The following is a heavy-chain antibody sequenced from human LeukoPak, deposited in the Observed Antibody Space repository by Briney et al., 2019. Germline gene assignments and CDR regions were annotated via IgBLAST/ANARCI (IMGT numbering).Heavy chain of an antibody. V-gene: IGHV3-21*05. CDR1: GFTFSSYS. Sequence: GGSLRLSCAASGFTFSSYSMNWIRQTPGKGLEWLSYIGGTSSYTNYADSVKGRFTISRDNAKNSLYLQMNSLRVEDTAVYYCARGAGSDPLDYWGQGTLVTVSS. CDR3: ARGAGSDPLDY. CDR2: IGGTSSYT. J-gene: IGHJ4*02. D-gene: IGHD3-10*01.